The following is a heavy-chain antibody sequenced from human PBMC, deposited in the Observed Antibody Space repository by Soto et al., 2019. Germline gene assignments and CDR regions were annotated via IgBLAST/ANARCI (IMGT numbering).Heavy chain of an antibody. V-gene: IGHV3-23*01. D-gene: IGHD3-10*01. CDR2: ISGSGSNT. CDR1: GFTFRNYA. J-gene: IGHJ4*02. Sequence: GGSLRLSCAASGFTFRNYAMSWVRQAPGKGLEWVSAISGSGSNTDYADSVKGRFTISRDNSKNTLYLQMNGLRAEDTAVYYCAKEAYYGSGRQNYFDYWGQGTLVTVS. CDR3: AKEAYYGSGRQNYFDY.